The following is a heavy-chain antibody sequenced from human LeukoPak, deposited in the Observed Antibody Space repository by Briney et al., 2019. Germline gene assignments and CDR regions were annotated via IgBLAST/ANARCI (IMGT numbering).Heavy chain of an antibody. CDR2: IRYDGSNK. V-gene: IGHV3-30*02. D-gene: IGHD2-21*01. CDR3: AKEWGINCGGDCYSPPNY. Sequence: GGSLRLSCAASGFTFSSYGMHWVRQAPGKGLEWVAFIRYDGSNKYYADSVKGRFTISRDNSKNTLYLQMNSLRAEDTAVYYCAKEWGINCGGDCYSPPNYWGQGTLVTVSS. J-gene: IGHJ4*02. CDR1: GFTFSSYG.